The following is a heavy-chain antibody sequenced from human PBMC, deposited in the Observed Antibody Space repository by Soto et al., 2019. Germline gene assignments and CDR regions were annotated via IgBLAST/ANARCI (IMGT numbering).Heavy chain of an antibody. Sequence: SVKVSCKASGGTFSSYAISWVRQAPGQGLEWMGGIIPIFGTANYAQKFQGRVTITADESTSTAYMELSSLRSEDTAVYYCARVLAAAGTGWFDPWGQGTLVTVSS. CDR3: ARVLAAAGTGWFDP. CDR1: GGTFSSYA. J-gene: IGHJ5*02. CDR2: IIPIFGTA. V-gene: IGHV1-69*13. D-gene: IGHD6-13*01.